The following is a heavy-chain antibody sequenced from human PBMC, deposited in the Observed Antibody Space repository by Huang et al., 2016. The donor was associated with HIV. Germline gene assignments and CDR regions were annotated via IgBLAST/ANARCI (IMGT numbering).Heavy chain of an antibody. D-gene: IGHD6-19*01. J-gene: IGHJ5*02. V-gene: IGHV4-59*02. CDR2: VYDSGTT. CDR1: GDSVSSHY. Sequence: QVRLQESGPGLVKPSETLSLSCTVSGDSVSSHYWGWIRHPPGKGLEWIGTVYDSGTTKYNPRLKSRITISVDTSKNGFSLNITSVSAADTAMYFCVRDQGRLAVGGIDNWFDPWGQGALVTASS. CDR3: VRDQGRLAVGGIDNWFDP.